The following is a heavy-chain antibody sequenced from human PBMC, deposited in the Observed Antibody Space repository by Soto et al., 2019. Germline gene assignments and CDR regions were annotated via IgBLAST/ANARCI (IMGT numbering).Heavy chain of an antibody. CDR3: AKDRNPDGIWTSDC. V-gene: IGHV3-23*01. D-gene: IGHD3-9*01. CDR1: GFTFSTYT. J-gene: IGHJ4*02. CDR2: IGGGGAIT. Sequence: EVQLLESGGHLVQPGGSLRLSCAASGFTFSTYTMNWVRQAPGRGLEWVSSIGGGGAITYYADSVKGRFIISRDDSKDMLFLHMSSRRAYDTAVYYCAKDRNPDGIWTSDCWCQGTLVTVSS.